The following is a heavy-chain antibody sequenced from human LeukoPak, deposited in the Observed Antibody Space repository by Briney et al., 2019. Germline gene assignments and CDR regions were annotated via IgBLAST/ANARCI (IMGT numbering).Heavy chain of an antibody. D-gene: IGHD2-15*01. J-gene: IGHJ4*02. V-gene: IGHV3-30*02. CDR3: ARDGSVVVAAGSFDY. CDR2: IRYDGSNK. Sequence: GGSLRLSCAASGFTFSSYGMHWVRQAPGKGLEWVAFIRYDGSNKYYADSVKGRFTISRDNSKNTLYLQMNSLRAEDTAVYYCARDGSVVVAAGSFDYWGQGTLVTVSS. CDR1: GFTFSSYG.